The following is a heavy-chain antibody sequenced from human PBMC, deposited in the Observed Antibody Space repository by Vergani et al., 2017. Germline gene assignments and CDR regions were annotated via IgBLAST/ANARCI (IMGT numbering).Heavy chain of an antibody. Sequence: QVQLVESGGGVVQPGRSLRLSCAASGFTFSSYGMLWVRQAPGKGLEWVAVIWYDGSNKYYGDSVKGRFTISRDNSKNTLYLEMNSLRAEDTAVYYCARDRGWGKYFDYWGQGTLVTVSS. CDR2: IWYDGSNK. CDR3: ARDRGWGKYFDY. D-gene: IGHD7-27*01. V-gene: IGHV3-33*01. J-gene: IGHJ4*02. CDR1: GFTFSSYG.